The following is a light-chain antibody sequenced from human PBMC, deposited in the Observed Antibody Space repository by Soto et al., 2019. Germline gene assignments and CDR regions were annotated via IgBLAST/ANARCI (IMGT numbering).Light chain of an antibody. CDR3: QVYGTSHT. CDR2: DAS. CDR1: QSVSSY. Sequence: EIVLTQSPATLSLSPGERATLSCRASQSVSSYLAWYQQKPGQAPRLLIYDASNRATGIPARFSGSGSGTDFTLTISSLEPEDFAVYYCQVYGTSHTFGQGTKVDI. J-gene: IGKJ1*01. V-gene: IGKV3-11*01.